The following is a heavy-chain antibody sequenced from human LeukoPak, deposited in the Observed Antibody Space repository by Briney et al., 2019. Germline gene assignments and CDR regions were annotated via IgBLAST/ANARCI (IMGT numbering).Heavy chain of an antibody. CDR3: ARHPFATPFDY. J-gene: IGHJ4*02. D-gene: IGHD2-15*01. CDR1: GGSITDSY. CDR2: IFYTGDT. Sequence: SETLSLTCSVSGGSITDSYWSWIRQPPGKGLEWIGYIFYTGDTNSNPTLKSRVTVSLDTSKNQFSLRLTSVTAADTAVYYCARHPFATPFDYWGLGILVTVSS. V-gene: IGHV4-59*08.